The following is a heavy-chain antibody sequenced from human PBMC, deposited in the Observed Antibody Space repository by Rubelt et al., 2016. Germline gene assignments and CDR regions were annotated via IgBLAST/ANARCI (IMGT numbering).Heavy chain of an antibody. V-gene: IGHV1-18*01. CDR3: ARVSGTTNNWFDP. CDR2: ISAYNGNT. J-gene: IGHJ5*02. D-gene: IGHD1-1*01. CDR1: GYTFTSYG. Sequence: QVQLVQSGAEVKKPGASVKVSCKASGYTFTSYGISWVRQAPGQGLEWMGWISAYNGNTNYAQKVQGGVSMTTDTSPRTAYMELRSLRSDDTAVDYCARVSGTTNNWFDPWGQGTLVTVSS.